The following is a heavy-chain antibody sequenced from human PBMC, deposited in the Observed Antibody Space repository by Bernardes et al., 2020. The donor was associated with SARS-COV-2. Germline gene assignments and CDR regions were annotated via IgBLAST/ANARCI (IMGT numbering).Heavy chain of an antibody. CDR3: VGSSCGRDCYIGGLRSWDYGMDV. D-gene: IGHD2-21*02. Sequence: SETLSLTCTVSGGSISNSNYYWGWIRQPPGKGLEWIGSIYSSGTTHKNPSLQSRVTKSVDPSKNQFSLRLTSVTAADTAVYYCVGSSCGRDCYIGGLRSWDYGMDVWGQGTTVTVSS. V-gene: IGHV4-39*01. CDR1: GGSISNSNYY. J-gene: IGHJ6*02. CDR2: IYSSGTT.